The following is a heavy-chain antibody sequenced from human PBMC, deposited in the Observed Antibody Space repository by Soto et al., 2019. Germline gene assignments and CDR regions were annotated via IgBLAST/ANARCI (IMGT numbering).Heavy chain of an antibody. CDR2: ISYDGSNK. CDR3: AKDEAAAGTGYYGMDV. J-gene: IGHJ6*02. V-gene: IGHV3-30*18. D-gene: IGHD6-13*01. CDR1: GFTFSSYG. Sequence: GGSLRLSCAASGFTFSSYGMHWVRQAPGKGLEWVAVISYDGSNKYYADSVEGRFTISRDNSKNTLYLQMNSLRAEDTAVYYCAKDEAAAGTGYYGMDVWGQGTPVTGSS.